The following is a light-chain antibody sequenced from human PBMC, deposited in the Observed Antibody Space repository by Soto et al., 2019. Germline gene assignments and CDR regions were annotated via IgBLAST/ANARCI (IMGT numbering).Light chain of an antibody. Sequence: QSALTQPASVSGSPGQSITISCTYNLVSWYQQHPGKAPKLMIYEGNKRPSGVSNRFSGSKSGNTASLTISGRQAEDEADYSCCSYAGQRVVFGGGTQLTVL. CDR3: CSYAGQRVV. CDR1: YNL. V-gene: IGLV2-23*01. J-gene: IGLJ2*01. CDR2: EGN.